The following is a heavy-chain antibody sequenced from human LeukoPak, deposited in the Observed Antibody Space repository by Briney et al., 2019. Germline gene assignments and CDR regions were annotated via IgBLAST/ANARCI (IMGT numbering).Heavy chain of an antibody. Sequence: AASVKVSCKASGYTFTSYGISWVRQAPGQGLEWMGWISAYNGNTNYAQKLQGRVTMTTDTSTSTAYMELRSLRSDDTAVYYCARAPFDYDFWSGPIYWGQGTLVTISS. V-gene: IGHV1-18*01. D-gene: IGHD3-3*01. CDR2: ISAYNGNT. J-gene: IGHJ4*02. CDR1: GYTFTSYG. CDR3: ARAPFDYDFWSGPIY.